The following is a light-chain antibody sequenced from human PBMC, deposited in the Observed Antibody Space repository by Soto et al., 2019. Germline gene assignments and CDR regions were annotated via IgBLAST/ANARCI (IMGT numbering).Light chain of an antibody. V-gene: IGKV3-15*01. CDR1: QSVSSN. CDR2: GAS. CDR3: QQYNNWPRT. Sequence: EIVMTQSPATLSVSPWERATLSCRAGQSVSSNLAWYQQKPGQAPRLLIYGASTRATGIPARFSGSGSGAEFTLTISSLQSEDFAVYYCQQYNNWPRTFGQGTKVDNK. J-gene: IGKJ1*01.